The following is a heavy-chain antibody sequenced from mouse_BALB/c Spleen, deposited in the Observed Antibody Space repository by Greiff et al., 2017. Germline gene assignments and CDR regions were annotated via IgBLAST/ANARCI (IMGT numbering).Heavy chain of an antibody. CDR2: IDPANGNT. CDR1: GFNIKDTY. Sequence: DVQLQESGAELVKPGASVKLSCTASGFNIKDTYMHWVKQRPEQGLEWIGRIDPANGNTKYDPKFQGKATITADTSSNTAYLQLSSLTSEDTAVYYCARGENGNYFYYYAMDYWGQGTSVTVSS. J-gene: IGHJ4*01. D-gene: IGHD2-1*01. V-gene: IGHV14-3*02. CDR3: ARGENGNYFYYYAMDY.